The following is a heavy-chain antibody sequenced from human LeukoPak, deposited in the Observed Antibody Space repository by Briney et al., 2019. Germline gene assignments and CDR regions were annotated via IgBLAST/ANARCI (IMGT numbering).Heavy chain of an antibody. CDR1: GASINSYY. CDR3: ATSVDRKKVGQ. Sequence: SETLSLTCSVSGASINSYYWNWARQPPGKGLEWIGYVSSSGVSDHNPSLRSRVTMSLDTSKTQFSLNLNSVTAVDTAVYYCATSVDRKKVGQWGRGTLVIVSS. CDR2: VSSSGVS. J-gene: IGHJ4*02. V-gene: IGHV4-59*08.